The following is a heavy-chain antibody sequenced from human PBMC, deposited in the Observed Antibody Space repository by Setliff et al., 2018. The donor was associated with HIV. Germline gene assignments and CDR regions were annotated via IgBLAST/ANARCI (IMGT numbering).Heavy chain of an antibody. Sequence: GGSLRLSCAASGFTVSTSCMTWVRQAPGEGQEWVASIITGTPYVYYAASMKGRFNISADNANKYLYLQMNDLDAGDTAVYYCSRGPSTGTYMNYWGQGTLVTVSS. CDR3: SRGPSTGTYMNY. CDR1: GFTVSTSC. J-gene: IGHJ4*02. D-gene: IGHD1-1*01. V-gene: IGHV3-21*01. CDR2: IITGTPYV.